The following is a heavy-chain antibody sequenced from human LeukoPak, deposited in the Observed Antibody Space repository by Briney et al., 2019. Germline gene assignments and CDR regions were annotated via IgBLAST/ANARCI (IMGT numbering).Heavy chain of an antibody. Sequence: SETLSLTCTVSGGSLSSSSYYWGWLRQPPGTGLEWIGSIYYSGSTYYNPSLKRRVTISVDTSKNQFSLKLSSVTAADTAVYYCALNYDGWSGFDPWGQGTLVTVSP. V-gene: IGHV4-39*01. CDR1: GGSLSSSSYY. CDR2: IYYSGST. J-gene: IGHJ5*02. D-gene: IGHD3-3*01. CDR3: ALNYDGWSGFDP.